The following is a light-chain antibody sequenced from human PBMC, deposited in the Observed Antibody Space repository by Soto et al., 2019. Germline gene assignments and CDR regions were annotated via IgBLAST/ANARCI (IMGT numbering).Light chain of an antibody. J-gene: IGKJ2*01. CDR2: KAS. CDR1: ESISSW. Sequence: DIQMTQSPSTLSASVGDRVTITCRASESISSWLVWYQQKPGKAPKLLIAKASRLESGVPSRFSGSGSGTEFTLTISSLQPDDVATYYCQQYKSYPVTFGQGTKLEIK. V-gene: IGKV1-5*03. CDR3: QQYKSYPVT.